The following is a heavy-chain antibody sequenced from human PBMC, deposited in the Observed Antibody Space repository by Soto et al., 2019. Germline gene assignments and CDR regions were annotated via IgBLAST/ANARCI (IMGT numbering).Heavy chain of an antibody. CDR3: AXXXXXXELLQRYYYGMDV. CDR2: ISAYNGNT. V-gene: IGHV1-18*04. Sequence: QVQLVQSGAEVKKPGASVKVSCKASGYTFTSYGISWVRQAPGQGLEWMGWISAYNGNTNYAQKLQGRVTMTTDTSTSTAYMELRSLRSDDTAVYYCAXXXXXXELLQRYYYGMDVWGQGTTVTVSS. J-gene: IGHJ6*02. CDR1: GYTFTSYG. D-gene: IGHD3-10*01.